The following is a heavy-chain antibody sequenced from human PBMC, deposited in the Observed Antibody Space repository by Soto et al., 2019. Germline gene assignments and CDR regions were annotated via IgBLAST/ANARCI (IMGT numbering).Heavy chain of an antibody. J-gene: IGHJ4*02. D-gene: IGHD3-22*01. CDR1: GYSFATSG. CDR2: ISAYNGNT. Sequence: QVKLVQSGTEVKKPGASMKVSCKASGYSFATSGISWVRQAPGQGLEWMGWISAYNGNTNYDQKLQDRIIMTTDTSTSTGYLELRSLRSDDTAVYYCARAGQYYDSSGYADWGQGTLVTVSS. V-gene: IGHV1-18*01. CDR3: ARAGQYYDSSGYAD.